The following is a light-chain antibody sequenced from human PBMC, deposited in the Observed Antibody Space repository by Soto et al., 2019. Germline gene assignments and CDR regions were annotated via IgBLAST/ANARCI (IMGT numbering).Light chain of an antibody. CDR2: GDS. CDR3: QSYDRSLSANV. V-gene: IGLV1-40*01. CDR1: DSNIGADYG. Sequence: QSVLTQPPSVSGAPGQRVTISCTGFDSNIGADYGVHWYQEFPGTAPKLLIYGDSYRPSGVSGRFSGSKSGTSASLAITGLQAEDEADYFCQSYDRSLSANVFGTGTKLTVL. J-gene: IGLJ1*01.